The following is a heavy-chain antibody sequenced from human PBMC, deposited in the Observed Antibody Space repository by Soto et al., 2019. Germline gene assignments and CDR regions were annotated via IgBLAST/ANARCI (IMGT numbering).Heavy chain of an antibody. CDR2: IIPIFGTA. J-gene: IGHJ6*02. CDR3: ASARLYCSSTSCVGLYYYYGMDV. CDR1: GGTFSSYA. Sequence: SVKVSCKASGGTFSSYAISWVRQAPGQGLEWMGGIIPIFGTANYAQKFQGRVTITADESTSTAYMELSSLRSEDTVVYYCASARLYCSSTSCVGLYYYYGMDVWGQGTTVTVSS. D-gene: IGHD2-2*01. V-gene: IGHV1-69*13.